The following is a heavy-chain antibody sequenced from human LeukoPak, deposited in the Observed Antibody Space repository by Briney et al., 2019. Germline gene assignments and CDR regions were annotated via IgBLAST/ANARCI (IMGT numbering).Heavy chain of an antibody. Sequence: ASVKVSCKASGYTFTGYYMHWVRQAPGQGLEWMGWINPNSGGTNYAQKFQGRVTMTRDTSISTAYMELSRLRSDDTAVYYCAKGVYCSSTSCYEGYYYYYYGMDVWGRGTTVTVSS. CDR1: GYTFTGYY. CDR2: INPNSGGT. V-gene: IGHV1-2*02. CDR3: AKGVYCSSTSCYEGYYYYYYGMDV. J-gene: IGHJ6*02. D-gene: IGHD2-2*01.